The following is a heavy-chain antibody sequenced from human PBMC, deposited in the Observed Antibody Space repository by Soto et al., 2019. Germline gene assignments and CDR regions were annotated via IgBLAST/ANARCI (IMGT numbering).Heavy chain of an antibody. CDR2: IKTKSDGGPT. CDR3: SRNDAFDI. J-gene: IGHJ3*02. Sequence: EVQLVESGGGLVKPGGSLTLSCVGSGFTFSSVWMNWVRQAPGKGLEWVGRIKTKSDGGPTDYAAPVKGRFTISRDDSKNTVYLQMNSLKTEDTALYYCSRNDAFDIWGQGTMVTVSS. CDR1: GFTFSSVW. V-gene: IGHV3-15*07.